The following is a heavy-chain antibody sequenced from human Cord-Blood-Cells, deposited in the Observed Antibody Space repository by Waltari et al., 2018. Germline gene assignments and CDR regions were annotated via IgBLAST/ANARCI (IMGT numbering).Heavy chain of an antibody. D-gene: IGHD3-10*01. CDR2: INPNSGGT. V-gene: IGHV1-2*02. CDR1: GYTFTGYY. CDR3: VRVVRGPYYYYGMDV. J-gene: IGHJ6*02. Sequence: QVQLVQSGAEVKKPGASVKVSCKASGYTFTGYYMHWGRQAPGQGLEWMGWINPNSGGTNYAQKFQGRVTMTRDTSISTAYMELSRLRSDDTAVYYCVRVVRGPYYYYGMDVWGQGTTVTVSS.